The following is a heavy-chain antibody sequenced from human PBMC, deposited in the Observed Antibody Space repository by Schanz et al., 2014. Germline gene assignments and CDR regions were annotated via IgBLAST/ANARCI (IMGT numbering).Heavy chain of an antibody. CDR2: IIPILGIA. V-gene: IGHV1-69*04. CDR1: GYTFTAYG. CDR3: ARGYGDSPTDF. Sequence: QVQVVQSGAEVKKPGASVKVSCKASGYTFTAYGINWVRQAPGQGLEWMGRIIPILGIANYAQKFQGRVTITADRSTSTAYMELSSLRSEDTAVYYCARGYGDSPTDFWGQGTLVTVSS. D-gene: IGHD4-17*01. J-gene: IGHJ4*02.